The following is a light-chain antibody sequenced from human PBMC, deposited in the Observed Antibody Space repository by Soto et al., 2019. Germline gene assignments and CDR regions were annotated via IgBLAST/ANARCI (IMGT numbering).Light chain of an antibody. Sequence: DIQMTQSASSLPASVGDTVTISCQASQDISKYVNWFQQKPGKAPKHLIYDVFNVETGVPSRFSGRGSGTDFTLIIRNLQPEDFATYYCQQYEQLPITFGGGTNVHI. CDR2: DVF. CDR1: QDISKY. J-gene: IGKJ4*01. V-gene: IGKV1-33*01. CDR3: QQYEQLPIT.